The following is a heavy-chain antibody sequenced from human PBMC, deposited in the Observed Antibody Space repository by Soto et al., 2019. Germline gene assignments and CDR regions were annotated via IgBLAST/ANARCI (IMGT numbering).Heavy chain of an antibody. D-gene: IGHD3-10*01. J-gene: IGHJ6*02. V-gene: IGHV1-2*04. CDR1: GYTFTGYY. Sequence: ASVKVSCKASGYTFTGYYMHWVRQAPGQGLEWMGWINPNSGGTNYAQKFQGWVTMTRDTSISTAYMELSRLRSDDTAVYYCARGKDVLLWPGESLEYYGMDVWGQGTTVTVSS. CDR2: INPNSGGT. CDR3: ARGKDVLLWPGESLEYYGMDV.